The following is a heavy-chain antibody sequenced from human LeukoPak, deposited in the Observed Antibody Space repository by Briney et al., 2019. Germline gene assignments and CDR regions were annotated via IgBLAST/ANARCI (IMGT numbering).Heavy chain of an antibody. Sequence: GGSLRLSCAASGFNFYDYAMHWVRQAPGKGLEWVSGISWNSGSIGYADSVKGRFTISRDNAKNSLYLQMNSLRAEDTALYYCAKLSGMDVWGQGTTVTVSS. D-gene: IGHD3-10*01. V-gene: IGHV3-9*01. J-gene: IGHJ6*02. CDR3: AKLSGMDV. CDR1: GFNFYDYA. CDR2: ISWNSGSI.